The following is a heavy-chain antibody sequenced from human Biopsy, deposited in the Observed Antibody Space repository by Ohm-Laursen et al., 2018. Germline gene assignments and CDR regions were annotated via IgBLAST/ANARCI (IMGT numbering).Heavy chain of an antibody. J-gene: IGHJ3*02. CDR3: ARDRLLYQYDSSGSDI. D-gene: IGHD3-22*01. Sequence: SLRLSCTASGFIFSSYGIHWVRQAPGKGLDWVAVIWYDGSIEYYVDSVKGRFTISRDNYKNILYLQMNSLRVEDTAVYYCARDRLLYQYDSSGSDIWGQGTVVTVSS. V-gene: IGHV3-33*01. CDR1: GFIFSSYG. CDR2: IWYDGSIE.